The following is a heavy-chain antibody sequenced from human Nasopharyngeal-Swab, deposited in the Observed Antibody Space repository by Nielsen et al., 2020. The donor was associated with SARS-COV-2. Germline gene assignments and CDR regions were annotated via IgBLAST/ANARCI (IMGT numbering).Heavy chain of an antibody. CDR1: GFTFSSYA. CDR3: ARVHIAALYFDY. Sequence: GGSLRLSCAASGFTFSSYAMSWVRQAPGKGLEWVSAISGSGGSTYYADSVKGRFTISRDNSKNTLYLQMNSLRAEDTAVYYCARVHIAALYFDYWGQGTLVTASS. V-gene: IGHV3-23*01. CDR2: ISGSGGST. J-gene: IGHJ4*02. D-gene: IGHD6-6*01.